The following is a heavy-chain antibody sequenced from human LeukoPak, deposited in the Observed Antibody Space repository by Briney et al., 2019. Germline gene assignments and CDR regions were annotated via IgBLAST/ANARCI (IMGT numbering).Heavy chain of an antibody. CDR2: ICVSCRTGGDA. CDR1: GFTLRKYP. Sequence: GSLRLSCMASGFTLRKYPMTWVRPAPRERLEWVSKICVSCRTGGDANYADAVEGQFTVFRDDSQNTLFLQMNRLTVGDTAVYYCAKRGSRSSQPIHWFFDLWGRGTLVTVSS. J-gene: IGHJ2*01. CDR3: AKRGSRSSQPIHWFFDL. D-gene: IGHD2-15*01. V-gene: IGHV3-23*01.